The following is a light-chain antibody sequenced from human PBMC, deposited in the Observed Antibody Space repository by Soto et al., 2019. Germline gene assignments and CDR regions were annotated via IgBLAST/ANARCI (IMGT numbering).Light chain of an antibody. CDR3: SSYTTTYTVV. V-gene: IGLV2-14*01. Sequence: QSVLTQPASVSGSPGQSITISCTGTSSDVGGYHYVSWYQQHPGTAPKLMIYEVTNRPTGVSNRFSASKSGSTASLTISGLQAEDEAHYYCSSYTTTYTVVFGGGTKLTVL. CDR1: SSDVGGYHY. J-gene: IGLJ2*01. CDR2: EVT.